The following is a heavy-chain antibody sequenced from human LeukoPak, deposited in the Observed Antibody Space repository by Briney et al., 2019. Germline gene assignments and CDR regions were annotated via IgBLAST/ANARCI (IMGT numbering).Heavy chain of an antibody. J-gene: IGHJ4*02. CDR2: ISRDGTNK. CDR1: GFTFSSYA. V-gene: IGHV3-30-3*01. Sequence: GGSLRLSCAASGFTFSSYAMHWVRQAPGKGLEWVAVISRDGTNKYYIDSVKGRFTFSRDNSKDTLYLQMNSLRAEDTAVYYCATQQRTRYDVKYYFDNWGQGTLVTVSS. CDR3: ATQQRTRYDVKYYFDN. D-gene: IGHD1/OR15-1a*01.